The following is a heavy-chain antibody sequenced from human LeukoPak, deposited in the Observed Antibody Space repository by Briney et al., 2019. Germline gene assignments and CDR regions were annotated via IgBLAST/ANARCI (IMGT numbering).Heavy chain of an antibody. J-gene: IGHJ4*02. CDR2: IWYDGSNK. V-gene: IGHV3-33*01. Sequence: PGRSLRLSCAASGFTFSSYGMHWVRQAPGKGLEWVAVIWYDGSNKYYADSVKGRFTISRDNSKNTLYLQMNSLRAEDTAVYYCARGQALGDSSGYYHDYWGQGTLVTVSS. CDR1: GFTFSSYG. CDR3: ARGQALGDSSGYYHDY. D-gene: IGHD3-22*01.